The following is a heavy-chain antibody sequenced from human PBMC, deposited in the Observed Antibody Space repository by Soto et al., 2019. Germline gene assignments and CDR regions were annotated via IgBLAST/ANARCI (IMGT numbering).Heavy chain of an antibody. D-gene: IGHD3-10*01. CDR1: GFTFSDYY. V-gene: IGHV3-11*01. J-gene: IGHJ6*03. CDR3: ARDAISSSYSLTYMDV. CDR2: ITISGSSI. Sequence: GGSLRLSCAASGFTFSDYYMHWIRQAPGKGLEWVSFITISGSSIHYADSVKGRFTISRDNAKNSLYLQMNSLRAEDTAVYYCARDAISSSYSLTYMDVWAKGPRSPSP.